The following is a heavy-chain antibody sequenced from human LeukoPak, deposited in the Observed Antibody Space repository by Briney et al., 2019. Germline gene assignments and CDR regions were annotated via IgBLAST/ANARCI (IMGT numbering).Heavy chain of an antibody. D-gene: IGHD3-3*01. V-gene: IGHV3-49*04. CDR2: IRSKAYGGTT. CDR3: TRVPYYDFWSGYYPDY. CDR1: GFTFGDYA. J-gene: IGHJ4*02. Sequence: GGSLRLSCTASGFTFGDYAMSWVRQAPGKGLEWVGFIRSKAYGGTTEYAASVKGRFTISRDDSKSIAYLQMNSLKTEDTAVYYCTRVPYYDFWSGYYPDYWGQGTLVTVSS.